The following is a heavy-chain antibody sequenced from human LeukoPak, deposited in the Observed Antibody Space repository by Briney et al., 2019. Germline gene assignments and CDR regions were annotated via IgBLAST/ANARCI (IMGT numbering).Heavy chain of an antibody. CDR2: ISYDGSNK. V-gene: IGHV3-30*04. D-gene: IGHD2-15*01. J-gene: IGHJ4*02. Sequence: PGGFLRLSCAASGFTFSSYAMHWVRQAPGKGLEWVAVISYDGSNKYYADSVKGRFTISRDNSKNTLYLQMNSLRAEDTAVYYCAREKRAKYSFDYWGQGTLVTVSS. CDR3: AREKRAKYSFDY. CDR1: GFTFSSYA.